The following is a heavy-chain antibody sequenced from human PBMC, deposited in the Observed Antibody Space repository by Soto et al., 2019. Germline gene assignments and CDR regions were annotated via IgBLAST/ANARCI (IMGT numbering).Heavy chain of an antibody. CDR2: FDPEDGET. CDR1: GYTLTELS. J-gene: IGHJ4*02. CDR3: AITGITIFGVVIKLLHY. V-gene: IGHV1-24*01. Sequence: ASVKVSCKVSGYTLTELSMHWVRQAPGKGLEGMGGFDPEDGETIYAQKFQGRVTMTEDTSTDTAYMELSSLRSADTAVYYCAITGITIFGVVIKLLHYWGQGTLVTVSS. D-gene: IGHD3-3*01.